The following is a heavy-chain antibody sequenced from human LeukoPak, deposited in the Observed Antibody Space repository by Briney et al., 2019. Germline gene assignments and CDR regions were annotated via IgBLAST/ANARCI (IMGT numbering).Heavy chain of an antibody. V-gene: IGHV3-20*04. CDR2: INWNGGST. D-gene: IGHD4/OR15-4a*01. J-gene: IGHJ4*02. Sequence: GGSLRLSCAASGFTFNSYGIHWVRQAPGKGLEWVSGINWNGGSTGYADSVKGRFTISRDNAKNSLYVQMNSLRAEDTALYYCARGAAGQRGFDYWGQGTLVTVSS. CDR3: ARGAAGQRGFDY. CDR1: GFTFNSYG.